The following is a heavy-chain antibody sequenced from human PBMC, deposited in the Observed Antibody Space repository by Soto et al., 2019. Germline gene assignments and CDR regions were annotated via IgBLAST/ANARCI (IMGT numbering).Heavy chain of an antibody. D-gene: IGHD5-12*01. CDR1: GDSFNDYY. Sequence: QVQLVQSGAEVRKPGASVTVSCRSSGDSFNDYYIHWVRQAPGQGFEWMGWINPNGGVTKYAQKVKGCVSMTRHTSIRTVYMQLSRLRSDDTAVYYGARESGGATATLVYAFFYMDVWGTGTTVTVSS. J-gene: IGHJ6*03. CDR2: INPNGGVT. V-gene: IGHV1-2*04. CDR3: ARESGGATATLVYAFFYMDV.